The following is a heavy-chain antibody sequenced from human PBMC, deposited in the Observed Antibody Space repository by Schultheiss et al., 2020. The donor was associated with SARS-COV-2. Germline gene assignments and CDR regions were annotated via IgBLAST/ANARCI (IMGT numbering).Heavy chain of an antibody. CDR3: ARYIISFGGILVSGFDY. Sequence: GESLKISCAVSGFTVSDNYMIWVRQAPGKGLEWVSYISSSSSYIYYADSVKGRFTISRDNAKNSLFLQMNSLRAEDTAVYYCARYIISFGGILVSGFDYWGQGTLVTVSS. J-gene: IGHJ4*02. CDR1: GFTVSDNY. CDR2: ISSSSSYI. V-gene: IGHV3-11*06. D-gene: IGHD3-16*02.